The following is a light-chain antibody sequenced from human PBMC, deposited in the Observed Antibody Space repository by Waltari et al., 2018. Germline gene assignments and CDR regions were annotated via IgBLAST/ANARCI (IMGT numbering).Light chain of an antibody. CDR1: QSVSSSY. J-gene: IGKJ1*01. CDR2: GAS. V-gene: IGKV3-20*01. Sequence: EIVLTQSPGTLSLSPGDRATLSCRASQSVSSSYFAWYQQKPGQAPRLLIYGASNRATGIPDRFSGSGSGTDFTLTISRLEPEDFAVYYCQQYGSSPGTFGQGTKVET. CDR3: QQYGSSPGT.